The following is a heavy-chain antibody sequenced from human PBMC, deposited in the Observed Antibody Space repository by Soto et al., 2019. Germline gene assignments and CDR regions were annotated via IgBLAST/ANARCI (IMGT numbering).Heavy chain of an antibody. CDR1: GFTFNTFG. J-gene: IGHJ4*02. CDR2: LWYDGSNK. V-gene: IGHV3-33*01. CDR3: ARERAVTGGTYYFDR. Sequence: PGGSLRLSCAASGFTFNTFGMHWVRQAPGKGPEWVALLWYDGSNKYYADSVKGRFTISRDNPRNTLYLQMNNLRVEDTAVYYRARERAVTGGTYYFDRWGQGTLVTV. D-gene: IGHD6-19*01.